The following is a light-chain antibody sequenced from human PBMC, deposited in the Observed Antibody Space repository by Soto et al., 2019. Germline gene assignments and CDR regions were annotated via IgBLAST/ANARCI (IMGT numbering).Light chain of an antibody. CDR2: LGS. Sequence: EIVMTQSPLSLPVTPGEPASITCRSSQSLLHTNGYNYLDWYLQKPGQSPQLLIYLGSNRASGVPDRFSGRGSGTDFTLKISRVQPEDVGVYYGMQALQTPPFTFGPGTRVDI. J-gene: IGKJ3*01. CDR1: QSLLHTNGYNY. V-gene: IGKV2-28*01. CDR3: MQALQTPPFT.